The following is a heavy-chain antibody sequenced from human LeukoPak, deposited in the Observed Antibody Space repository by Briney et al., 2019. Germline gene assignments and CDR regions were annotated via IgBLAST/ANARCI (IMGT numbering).Heavy chain of an antibody. Sequence: GESLQISCKGSGYGSGYSFTSHWVAWVRQMPGKGLESMGILYPGDSDIRYSPSFQGQVTISVDKSISTAYLQWSSLRASDTALYFCARLRNGEVTETSAHDGFDTWGQGTMVTVSS. V-gene: IGHV5-51*01. D-gene: IGHD2-21*02. CDR2: LYPGDSDI. CDR3: ARLRNGEVTETSAHDGFDT. CDR1: GYSFTSHW. J-gene: IGHJ3*02.